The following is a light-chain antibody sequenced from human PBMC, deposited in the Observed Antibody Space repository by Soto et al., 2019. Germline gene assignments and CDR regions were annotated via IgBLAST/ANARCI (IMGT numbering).Light chain of an antibody. CDR1: SSNLGSNY. J-gene: IGLJ2*01. CDR2: RNN. V-gene: IGLV1-47*01. CDR3: AAWDDSLSGHVV. Sequence: QSVLTQPPSASGTPGQRVTISCSGSSSNLGSNYVYWYQQLPGTAPKLLIYRNNQLPSGVPDRFSGSKSGTSASLAISGLRSEDEADYYCAAWDDSLSGHVVFGGGTKLTVL.